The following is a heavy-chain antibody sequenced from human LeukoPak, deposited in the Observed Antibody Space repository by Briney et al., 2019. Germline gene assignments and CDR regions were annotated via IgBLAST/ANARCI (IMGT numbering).Heavy chain of an antibody. Sequence: ASVKVSCKASGYTFTSYGISWVRQAPGQGLEWMGWISAYNGNTNYAQKLQGRVTMTTDTSTSTAYMELRSLRSDDTAVYYCARSPGYSSGWYGYYYYYYMDVWGKGTTVTISS. D-gene: IGHD6-19*01. J-gene: IGHJ6*03. V-gene: IGHV1-18*01. CDR2: ISAYNGNT. CDR3: ARSPGYSSGWYGYYYYYYMDV. CDR1: GYTFTSYG.